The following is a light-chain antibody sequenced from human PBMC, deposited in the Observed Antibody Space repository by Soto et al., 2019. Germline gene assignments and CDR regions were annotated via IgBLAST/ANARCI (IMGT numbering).Light chain of an antibody. V-gene: IGKV3-20*01. Sequence: EIVMTQSPATLSVSPGERATLSCRASQSVNINLAWYQQKPGQAPRLLIYGASSRATGIPDRFSGSGSGTDFTLTISRLEPEDFGVYYCQQYGSSPLTFGGGTKVDIK. CDR1: QSVNIN. J-gene: IGKJ4*01. CDR2: GAS. CDR3: QQYGSSPLT.